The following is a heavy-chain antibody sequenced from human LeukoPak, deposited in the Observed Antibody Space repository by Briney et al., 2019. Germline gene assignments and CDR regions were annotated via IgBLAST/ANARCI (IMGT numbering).Heavy chain of an antibody. CDR3: ARDSDSSGYYYHVDY. D-gene: IGHD3-22*01. J-gene: IGHJ4*02. CDR2: INPSGGST. V-gene: IGHV1-46*01. Sequence: GASVKVSCKASGYTFTSYYMHWVRQAPGQGLEWMGIINPSGGSTSYAQKFQGRVTMTRNTSTSTVYMEQSSLRSEDTAVYYCARDSDSSGYYYHVDYWGQGTLVTVSS. CDR1: GYTFTSYY.